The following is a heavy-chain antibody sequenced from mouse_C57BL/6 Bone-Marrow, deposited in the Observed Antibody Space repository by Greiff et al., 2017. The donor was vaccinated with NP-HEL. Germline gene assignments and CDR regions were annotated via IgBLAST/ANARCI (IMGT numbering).Heavy chain of an antibody. CDR1: GYAFSSSW. D-gene: IGHD2-10*02. J-gene: IGHJ4*01. V-gene: IGHV1-82*01. Sequence: QVQLQQSGPELVKPGASVKISCKASGYAFSSSWMNWVKQRPGKGLEWIGRIYPGDGDTNYNGKFKGKATLTADKSSSTAYMQLSSLTSEDSAVYFCARWGSIQYYYAMDYWGQGTSVTVSS. CDR3: ARWGSIQYYYAMDY. CDR2: IYPGDGDT.